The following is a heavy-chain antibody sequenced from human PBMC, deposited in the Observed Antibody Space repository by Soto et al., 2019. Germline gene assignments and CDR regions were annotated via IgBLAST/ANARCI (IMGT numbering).Heavy chain of an antibody. J-gene: IGHJ6*02. CDR1: GFTFSAYG. Sequence: QVQLVESGGAVVQPGRSVRLSCAGSGFTFSAYGIHWVRLAPGKGLEWVAVISHDGSDEDYADSVRGRFSISRDFSDDTVHLQMNSLRDEDTAVYFCAKHGGGGYQPPNYYFYGLDVWGQGTTVTVSS. V-gene: IGHV3-30*18. D-gene: IGHD5-12*01. CDR2: ISHDGSDE. CDR3: AKHGGGGYQPPNYYFYGLDV.